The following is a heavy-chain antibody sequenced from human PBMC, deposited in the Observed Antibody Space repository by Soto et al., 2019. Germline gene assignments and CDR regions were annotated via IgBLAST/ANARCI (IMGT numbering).Heavy chain of an antibody. Sequence: QVQLQESGPGLVKPSQTLSLTYTVSGGSISSGGYYWSWIRQHPGKGLEWIGYIYYSGSTYYNPSLKSRVTISVDTSKNQFSLKLSSVTAADTAVYYCARDRADYGDPYYYYGMDVWGQGTTVTVSS. CDR3: ARDRADYGDPYYYYGMDV. D-gene: IGHD4-17*01. CDR1: GGSISSGGYY. CDR2: IYYSGST. J-gene: IGHJ6*02. V-gene: IGHV4-31*03.